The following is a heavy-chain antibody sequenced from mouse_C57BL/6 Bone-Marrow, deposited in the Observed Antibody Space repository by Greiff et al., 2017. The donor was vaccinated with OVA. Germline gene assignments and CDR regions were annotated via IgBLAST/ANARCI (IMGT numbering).Heavy chain of an antibody. D-gene: IGHD1-1*01. J-gene: IGHJ4*01. CDR1: GYSFTDYN. CDR3: ATSRDRYYGSSYYAMDY. V-gene: IGHV1-39*01. Sequence: VQLQQSGPELVKPGASVKISCKASGYSFTDYNMNWVKQRNGKSLEWIGVINPNYGTTSYNQKFKGKATLTVDQSSSTAYMLLSSLTSEDSAVYFCATSRDRYYGSSYYAMDYWGQGTSVTVSS. CDR2: INPNYGTT.